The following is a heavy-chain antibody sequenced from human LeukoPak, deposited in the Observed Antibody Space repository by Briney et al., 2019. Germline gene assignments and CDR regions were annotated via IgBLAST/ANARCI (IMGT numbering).Heavy chain of an antibody. V-gene: IGHV4-59*08. Sequence: TPSAPLSLTCVVSGVSIVRYYWSWIRPPPGKGLEWIGYIYYTGNTNYNPSLKSRLTISVDTSKNQFSLKLSSVTAADTAVYYCARYLAAGYFDLWGRGTLVTVSP. D-gene: IGHD6-25*01. CDR3: ARYLAAGYFDL. CDR1: GVSIVRYY. J-gene: IGHJ2*01. CDR2: IYYTGNT.